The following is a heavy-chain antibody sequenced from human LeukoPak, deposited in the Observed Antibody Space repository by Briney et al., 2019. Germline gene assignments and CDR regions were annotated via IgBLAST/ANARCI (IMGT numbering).Heavy chain of an antibody. V-gene: IGHV3-23*01. J-gene: IGHJ1*01. CDR3: AKDQYSSSWYLYFQH. CDR2: ISGSGGST. D-gene: IGHD6-13*01. Sequence: GGSLRPSCAASGFTFSSYAMSWVRQAPGKGLEWVSAISGSGGSTYYADSVKGRFTISRDNSKNTLYLQMNSLRAEDTAVYYCAKDQYSSSWYLYFQHWGQGTLVTVSS. CDR1: GFTFSSYA.